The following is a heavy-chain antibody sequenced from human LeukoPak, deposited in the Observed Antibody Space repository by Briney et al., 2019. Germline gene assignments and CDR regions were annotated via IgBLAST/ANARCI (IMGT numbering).Heavy chain of an antibody. CDR1: GFTFSSYS. V-gene: IGHV3-23*01. D-gene: IGHD3-3*01. J-gene: IGHJ4*02. CDR2: ISGSGGST. CDR3: AKDHYWSIDY. Sequence: GGSLRLSCAASGFTFSSYSMNWVRQAPGKGLEWVSGISGSGGSTYYADSVKGRFTISRDIAKNTLYLQMNSLRAEDTGVYYCAKDHYWSIDYWGRGTLVTFSS.